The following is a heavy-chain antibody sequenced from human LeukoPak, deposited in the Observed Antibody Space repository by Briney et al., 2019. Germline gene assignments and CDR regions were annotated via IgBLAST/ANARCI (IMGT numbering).Heavy chain of an antibody. CDR2: ISGSGFTI. D-gene: IGHD4-11*01. CDR3: VRGVPKTSYYYYYMDV. Sequence: GGSPRLSCAVSGFTLSNYSMNWVRQAPGKGLEWISYISGSGFTIHYADSVKGRFTISRDNAKNSLYLQMNSLRAEDTAVYYCVRGVPKTSYYYYYMDVWGKGTTVTVSS. J-gene: IGHJ6*03. CDR1: GFTLSNYS. V-gene: IGHV3-48*01.